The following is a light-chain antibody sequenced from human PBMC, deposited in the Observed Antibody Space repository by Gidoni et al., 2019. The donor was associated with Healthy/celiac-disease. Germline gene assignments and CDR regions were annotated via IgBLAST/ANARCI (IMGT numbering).Light chain of an antibody. V-gene: IGKV2-28*01. CDR3: MQALQTPLT. CDR2: LGS. Sequence: DIVMTQSPLSLPVTPGEPASISCRSSQSLLHSSGYNYVDWYLQKPGQSPQLLIYLGSNRASGVPDRFSASGSGTDFTLKISRVEAEDVGVYYCMQALQTPLTFGQGTKLENK. J-gene: IGKJ2*01. CDR1: QSLLHSSGYNY.